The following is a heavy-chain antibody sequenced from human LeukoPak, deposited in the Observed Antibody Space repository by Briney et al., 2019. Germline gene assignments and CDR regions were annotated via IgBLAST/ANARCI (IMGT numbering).Heavy chain of an antibody. V-gene: IGHV3-21*01. Sequence: GGSLRLSCAASGFTFSSYTMNWVRQAPGKGLEWVSSISSSSSSMFYADSVKGRFTVSRDNAKNSLYLQMNSLRAEDTAVYYCAKTYYDILTGPPFAFDIWGQGTMVIVSS. CDR2: ISSSSSSM. CDR1: GFTFSSYT. J-gene: IGHJ3*02. D-gene: IGHD3-9*01. CDR3: AKTYYDILTGPPFAFDI.